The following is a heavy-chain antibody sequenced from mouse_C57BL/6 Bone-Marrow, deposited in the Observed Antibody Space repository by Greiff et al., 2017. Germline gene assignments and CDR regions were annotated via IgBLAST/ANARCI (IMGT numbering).Heavy chain of an antibody. CDR3: ARWGPYNYMYYIDY. V-gene: IGHV1-55*01. Sequence: QVQLQQPGAELVKPGASVKMSCKASGYTFTSYWITWVKQRPGQGLEWIGDIYPGSGSTNYNEKFKSKATLTVDTSSSPAYMQLSSLSSEDSAVYYCARWGPYNYMYYIDYWGQGTPLTVSS. D-gene: IGHD2-4*01. CDR2: IYPGSGST. J-gene: IGHJ2*01. CDR1: GYTFTSYW.